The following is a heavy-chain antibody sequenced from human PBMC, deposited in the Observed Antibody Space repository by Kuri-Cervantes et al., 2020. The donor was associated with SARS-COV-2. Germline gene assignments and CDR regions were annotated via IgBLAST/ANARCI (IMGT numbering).Heavy chain of an antibody. V-gene: IGHV4-39*01. CDR1: GGSISSSSYY. D-gene: IGHD3-16*01. Sequence: SETLSLTCTVSGGSISSSSYYWGWIRQPPGKGLEWIGSIYYSGSTYYNPSLKSRVTISVDTSKNQFSLKLSSVTAADTAVYYCARGGGYVDYWGQGTLVTVSS. CDR3: ARGGGYVDY. J-gene: IGHJ4*02. CDR2: IYYSGST.